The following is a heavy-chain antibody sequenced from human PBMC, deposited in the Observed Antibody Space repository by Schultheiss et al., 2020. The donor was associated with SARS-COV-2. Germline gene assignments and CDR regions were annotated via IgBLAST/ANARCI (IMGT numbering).Heavy chain of an antibody. CDR2: IYYSGST. V-gene: IGHV4-39*01. D-gene: IGHD3-16*01. Sequence: GSLRLSCTVSGGSISSSSYYWGWIRQPPGKGLEWIGSIYYSGSTYYNPSLKSRVTISVDTSKNQFSLKLSSVTAADTAVYYCASGGRYYFDYWGQGTLVTVSS. CDR3: ASGGRYYFDY. J-gene: IGHJ4*02. CDR1: GGSISSSSYY.